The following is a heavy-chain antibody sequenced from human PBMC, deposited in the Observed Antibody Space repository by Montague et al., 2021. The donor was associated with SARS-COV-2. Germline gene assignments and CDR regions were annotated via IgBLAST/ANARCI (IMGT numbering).Heavy chain of an antibody. D-gene: IGHD3-10*01. CDR1: GDSITRDW. CDR3: AGLRATGTGRGYSDC. J-gene: IGHJ4*02. Sequence: SETLSLTCAVSGDSITRDWWSWVRQPPGKGLEWIGEIYHTGTTNYNPSLRSRVTISMDTSKNQFSLKLSSVTAVDTAVYYCAGLRATGTGRGYSDCWGQGTLVTVSS. V-gene: IGHV4-4*02. CDR2: IYHTGTT.